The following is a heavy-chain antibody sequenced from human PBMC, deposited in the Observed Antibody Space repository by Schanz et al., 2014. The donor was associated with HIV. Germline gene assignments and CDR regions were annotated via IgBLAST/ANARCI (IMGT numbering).Heavy chain of an antibody. J-gene: IGHJ1*01. CDR1: EFIFSSYA. CDR3: AKANDDWFKYFHH. D-gene: IGHD3-9*01. V-gene: IGHV3-30*09. Sequence: QVQLVESGGGVVQPGRSLRLSCAASEFIFSSYAMHWVRQAPGKGLEWVAAISYDGSNKYYAESVKGRFAISRDNSKXTXXXXXXXLRPEDTAVYYCAKANDDWFKYFHHWGQGTLVTVSS. CDR2: ISYDGSNK.